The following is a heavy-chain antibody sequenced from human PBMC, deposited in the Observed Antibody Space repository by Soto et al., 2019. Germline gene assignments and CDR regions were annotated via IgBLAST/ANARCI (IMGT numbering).Heavy chain of an antibody. V-gene: IGHV4-59*12. CDR2: IHYSGST. CDR1: DCSISSYY. CDR3: ARVPDY. Sequence: LETLSRTSTVSDCSISSYYWSLIQLPPEKGLEWIGNIHYSGSTNYNPSLKSCVTISVDRSKNQFSLKLISVTAADTAVYYCARVPDYWVQGTLVTVSA. J-gene: IGHJ4*02.